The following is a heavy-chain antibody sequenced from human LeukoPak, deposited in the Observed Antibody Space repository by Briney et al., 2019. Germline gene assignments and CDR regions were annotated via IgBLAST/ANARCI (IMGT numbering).Heavy chain of an antibody. CDR3: ARVKRLTGYSVMRFDP. CDR1: GYTFTGYY. D-gene: IGHD3-9*01. Sequence: GASVKVSCKASGYTFTGYYMHWVRQAPGQGLEWMGWINPNSGGTNYAQKFQGRVTMTRDTSISTAYMELSRLRSDDTAVYYCARVKRLTGYSVMRFDPWGQGTLVTVSS. V-gene: IGHV1-2*02. CDR2: INPNSGGT. J-gene: IGHJ5*02.